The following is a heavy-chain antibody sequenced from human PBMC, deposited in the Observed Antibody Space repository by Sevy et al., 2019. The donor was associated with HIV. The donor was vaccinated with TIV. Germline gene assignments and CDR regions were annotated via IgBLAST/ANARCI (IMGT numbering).Heavy chain of an antibody. J-gene: IGHJ3*02. CDR2: ISDYNGNT. D-gene: IGHD3-22*01. V-gene: IGHV1-18*04. Sequence: ASVKVSCKASGYTFTSYGISWVRQAPGQGLEWMGWISDYNGNTNYAQKLQGRVTMTTDTSTSKAYMELRSLRSDDTAVYYCARDEIHYYDSMDAFDIWGQGTMVTVSS. CDR3: ARDEIHYYDSMDAFDI. CDR1: GYTFTSYG.